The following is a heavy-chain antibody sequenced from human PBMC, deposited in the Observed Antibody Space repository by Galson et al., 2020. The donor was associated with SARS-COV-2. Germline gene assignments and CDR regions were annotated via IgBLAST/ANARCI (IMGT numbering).Heavy chain of an antibody. CDR1: GFTFSSYA. Sequence: GGSLRLSCAASGFTFSSYAMHWVRQAPGKGLAWVAVISYDGSNKYYADSVKGRFTISRDNSKNTLYLQMNSLRAEDTAVYYCARDHSGSYYYGMDVWGQGTTVTVSS. CDR2: ISYDGSNK. J-gene: IGHJ6*02. D-gene: IGHD1-26*01. V-gene: IGHV3-30*04. CDR3: ARDHSGSYYYGMDV.